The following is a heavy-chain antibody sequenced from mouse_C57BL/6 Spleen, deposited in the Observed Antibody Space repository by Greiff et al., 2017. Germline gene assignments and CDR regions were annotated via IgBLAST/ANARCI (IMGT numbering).Heavy chain of an antibody. J-gene: IGHJ4*01. CDR1: GYAFSSSW. D-gene: IGHD1-1*01. V-gene: IGHV1-82*01. CDR2: IYPGDGDT. Sequence: QVQLQQSGPELVKPGASVKISCKASGYAFSSSWMNWVKQRPGKGLEWIGRIYPGDGDTNYNGKFKGKATLTTDKSSSTAYMQLSSLTSEDSAVYVCARDYYGSRYAMDYWGQGTSVTVSS. CDR3: ARDYYGSRYAMDY.